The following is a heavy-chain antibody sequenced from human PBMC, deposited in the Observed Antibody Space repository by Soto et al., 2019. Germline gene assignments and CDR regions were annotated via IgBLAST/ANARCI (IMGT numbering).Heavy chain of an antibody. CDR1: GFTFSTYA. CDR3: VKSYRTNWHDYFDY. CDR2: ISGSGGST. D-gene: IGHD1-1*01. V-gene: IGHV3-23*01. Sequence: QLLESGGGLVQPGGSLRLSCAASGFTFSTYAMSWVRQAPGKGLEWVSTISGSGGSTYYADSVTGRFTISRDNSKNTLYLQMNSLRAEDTALYYCVKSYRTNWHDYFDYWGQGTLVTVSS. J-gene: IGHJ4*01.